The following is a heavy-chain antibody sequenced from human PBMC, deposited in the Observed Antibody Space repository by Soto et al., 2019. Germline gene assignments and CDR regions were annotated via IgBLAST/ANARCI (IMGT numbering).Heavy chain of an antibody. D-gene: IGHD3-3*01. V-gene: IGHV3-33*01. J-gene: IGHJ4*02. CDR2: IWYDGSNK. CDR3: ARESYDFWSGYLLSPSHFDY. CDR1: GFTFSSYG. Sequence: GGSLRLSCAASGFTFSSYGMHWVRQAPGKGLEWVAVIWYDGSNKYYADSVKGRFTISRDNSKNTLYLQMNSLRAEDTAVYYCARESYDFWSGYLLSPSHFDYWGQGTLVTVSS.